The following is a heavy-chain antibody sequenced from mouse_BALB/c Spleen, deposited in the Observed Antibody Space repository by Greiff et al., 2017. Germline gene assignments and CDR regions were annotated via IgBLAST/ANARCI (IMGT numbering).Heavy chain of an antibody. V-gene: IGHV3-2*02. Sequence: EVKLVESGPGLVKPSQSLSLTCTVTGYSITSDYAWNWIRQFPGNKLEWMGYISYSGSTSYNPSLKSRISITRDTSKNQFFLQLNSVTTEDTATYYCARWGGNLLFAYWGQGTLVTVSA. CDR1: GYSITSDYA. D-gene: IGHD2-1*01. CDR3: ARWGGNLLFAY. J-gene: IGHJ3*01. CDR2: ISYSGST.